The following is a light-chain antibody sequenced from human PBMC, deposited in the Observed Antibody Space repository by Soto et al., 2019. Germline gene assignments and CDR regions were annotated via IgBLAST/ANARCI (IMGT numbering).Light chain of an antibody. Sequence: DIPMTQSPSSLSASVGDRVTITCRASQGISNYLAWYQQKPGKVPTLLIYAASTLQSGVPSRFSGSGSGTDFTLTISSLQPEDVATYYFQKYNSAPWTFGQGTKVEIK. J-gene: IGKJ1*01. CDR2: AAS. V-gene: IGKV1-27*01. CDR3: QKYNSAPWT. CDR1: QGISNY.